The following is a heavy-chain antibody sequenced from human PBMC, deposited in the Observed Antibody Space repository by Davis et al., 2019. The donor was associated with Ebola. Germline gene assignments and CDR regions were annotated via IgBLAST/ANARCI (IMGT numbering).Heavy chain of an antibody. J-gene: IGHJ4*02. CDR2: IYSGGST. D-gene: IGHD6-19*01. CDR1: GFSVSRNY. Sequence: GESLKISCAASGFSVSRNYMSWVRQAPGKGLERVWVIYSGGSTYYADSVKGRFTISRDNSKNTLYLQMNSLRAEDTAVYYCAAGYSSGLNIYWGQGTLVTVSS. V-gene: IGHV3-66*01. CDR3: AAGYSSGLNIY.